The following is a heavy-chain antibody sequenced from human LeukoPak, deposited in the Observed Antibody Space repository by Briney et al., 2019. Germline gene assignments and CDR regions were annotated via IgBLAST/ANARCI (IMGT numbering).Heavy chain of an antibody. CDR3: AREGSGYEYGMDV. CDR1: GFTFSSYG. V-gene: IGHV3-33*01. Sequence: PGRSLRLSCAASGFTFSSYGMHWVRQAPGKGLEWVAVIWYDGSNKYYADSVKGRFTISRDNSKNTLYLQMNSLRAEDTAVYYCAREGSGYEYGMDVWGQGTTVTVSS. D-gene: IGHD3-10*01. CDR2: IWYDGSNK. J-gene: IGHJ6*02.